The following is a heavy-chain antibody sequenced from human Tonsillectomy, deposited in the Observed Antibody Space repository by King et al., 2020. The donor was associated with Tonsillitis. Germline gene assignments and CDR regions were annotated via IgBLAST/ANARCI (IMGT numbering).Heavy chain of an antibody. J-gene: IGHJ6*02. V-gene: IGHV3-48*01. CDR3: ARAIFGYGMDV. CDR2: ISRSSSTI. D-gene: IGHD3-3*02. Sequence: VQLVESGGGLVQPGGSLRLSCAASGCTFSSYSMNWVRQAPGKGLEWVSYISRSSSTIYYVDSVKGRFTISRDNAKNSLYLQLNSLRAEDTAVYYCARAIFGYGMDVWGQGTTVTVSS. CDR1: GCTFSSYS.